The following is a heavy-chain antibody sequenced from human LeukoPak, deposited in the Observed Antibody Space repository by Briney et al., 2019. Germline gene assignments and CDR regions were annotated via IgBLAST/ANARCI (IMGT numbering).Heavy chain of an antibody. CDR2: IYYTGSI. Sequence: PSETLSLTCTVSGGSISSSSYYWGWIRQPQGKGLEWIGSIYYTGSIYYNPSLKSRVTISVDTSKNQFSLKLSSVTAADTAVYYCARRGSTMFLGVPHSGFYPWGQGTLVTVSS. V-gene: IGHV4-39*01. CDR1: GGSISSSSYY. J-gene: IGHJ5*02. D-gene: IGHD3-10*01. CDR3: ARRGSTMFLGVPHSGFYP.